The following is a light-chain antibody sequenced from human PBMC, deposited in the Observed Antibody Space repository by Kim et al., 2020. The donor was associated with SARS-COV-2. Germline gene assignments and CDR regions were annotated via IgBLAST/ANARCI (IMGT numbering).Light chain of an antibody. CDR2: DVS. CDR3: SSYTISSTLV. CDR1: TSDVGAYNH. V-gene: IGLV2-14*03. J-gene: IGLJ3*02. Sequence: QSALTQPASVSGSPGQSITISCTGTTSDVGAYNHVSWYQQHPGKAPKLMIYDVSNRPSGVSNRFSGSKSGNTASLTISGLQAEDEADYYCSSYTISSTLVFGGGTQLTVL.